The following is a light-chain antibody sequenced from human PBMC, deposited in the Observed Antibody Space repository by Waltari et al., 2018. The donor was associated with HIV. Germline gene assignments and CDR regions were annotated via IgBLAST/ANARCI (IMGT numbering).Light chain of an antibody. Sequence: SYELTQPPSVSVSPGQTARITCPGDALPKQYAYWYQQKPGQAPVLAIYKDTERPSGIPERFSGSSSGTTVTLTISGVQAEDEADYYCQSPDSSGPWVFGGGTKLTVL. J-gene: IGLJ3*02. CDR3: QSPDSSGPWV. CDR1: ALPKQY. CDR2: KDT. V-gene: IGLV3-25*03.